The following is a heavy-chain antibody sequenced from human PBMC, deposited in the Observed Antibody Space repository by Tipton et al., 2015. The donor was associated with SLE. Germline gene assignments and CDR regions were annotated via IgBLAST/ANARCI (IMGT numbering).Heavy chain of an antibody. CDR1: GGSISSYY. J-gene: IGHJ4*02. CDR3: ARVSGGSSAWWFDY. D-gene: IGHD2-15*01. CDR2: IYYSGST. Sequence: TLSLTCTVSGGSISSYYWSWIRQPPGKGLEWIGYIYYSGSTNYNPSLKSRVTISVDTSKNQFSLKLSSVTAADTAVYYCARVSGGSSAWWFDYLGQGTLVTVSS. V-gene: IGHV4-59*01.